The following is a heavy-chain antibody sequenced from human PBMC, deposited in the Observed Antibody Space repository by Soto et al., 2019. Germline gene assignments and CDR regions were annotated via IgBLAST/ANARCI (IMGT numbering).Heavy chain of an antibody. V-gene: IGHV1-2*04. CDR1: GYTLTGYY. Sequence: ASVKVSCKASGYTLTGYYMHWVRQAPGQGLEWMGWINPNSGGTNYAQKFQGWVTMTRDTSISTAYMELSRLRSDDTAVYYCARGANYYYYGMDVWGQGTTVTVTS. J-gene: IGHJ6*02. D-gene: IGHD5-12*01. CDR2: INPNSGGT. CDR3: ARGANYYYYGMDV.